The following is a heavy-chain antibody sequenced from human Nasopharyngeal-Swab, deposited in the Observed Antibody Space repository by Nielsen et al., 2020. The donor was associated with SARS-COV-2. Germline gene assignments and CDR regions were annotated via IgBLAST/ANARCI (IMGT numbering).Heavy chain of an antibody. J-gene: IGHJ6*02. D-gene: IGHD6-13*01. CDR2: ISGSDHTT. V-gene: IGHV3-23*01. CDR3: ASSPAAAGTVYYYYGMDV. Sequence: GESLKISCAASGFTFRSYAISWVRQAPGKGLEWVSVISGSDHTTYYADSVKGRFTISRDNAKNSLYLQMNSLRAEDTAVYYCASSPAAAGTVYYYYGMDVWGQGTTVTVSS. CDR1: GFTFRSYA.